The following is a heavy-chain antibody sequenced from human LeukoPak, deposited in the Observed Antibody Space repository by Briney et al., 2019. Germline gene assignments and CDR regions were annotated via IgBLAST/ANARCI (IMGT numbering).Heavy chain of an antibody. CDR3: ANTLGAAGTEGR. CDR2: IYSGGST. D-gene: IGHD6-13*01. Sequence: GGSLRLSCAASGFTVSSNYMSWVRQAPGKGLEWVSIIYSGGSTYYSDSVKGRFTISRDNSKNTLYLQMNSLRAEDTAVYYCANTLGAAGTEGRWGQGTLVTVSS. V-gene: IGHV3-53*01. CDR1: GFTVSSNY. J-gene: IGHJ4*02.